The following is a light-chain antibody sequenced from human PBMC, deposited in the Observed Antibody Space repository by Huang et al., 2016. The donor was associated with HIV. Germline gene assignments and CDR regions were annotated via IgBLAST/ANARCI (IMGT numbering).Light chain of an antibody. CDR1: QSVSSTY. CDR3: QQYVSSPRT. CDR2: GAT. V-gene: IGKV3-20*01. Sequence: EIVLTQSPGTLSLSPGERATLSCRASQSVSSTYLAWYQQKSGQAPGLLIYGATNRATGIPDRVSGSGSGTDFTLTISRLEPEDFAVYYCQQYVSSPRTFGQGTKVEIK. J-gene: IGKJ1*01.